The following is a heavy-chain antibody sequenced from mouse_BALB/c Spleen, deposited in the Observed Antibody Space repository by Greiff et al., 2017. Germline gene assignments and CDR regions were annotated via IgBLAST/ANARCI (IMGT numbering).Heavy chain of an antibody. J-gene: IGHJ1*01. CDR1: GYSITSGYY. CDR2: ISYDGSN. CDR3: ARDPGAYDYDNWYFDV. D-gene: IGHD2-4*01. V-gene: IGHV3-6*02. Sequence: DVHLVESGPGLVKPSQSLSLTCSVTGYSITSGYYWNWIRQFPGNKLEWMGYISYDGSNNYNPSLKNRISITRDTSKNQFFLKLNSVTTEDTATYYCARDPGAYDYDNWYFDVWGAGTTVTVSS.